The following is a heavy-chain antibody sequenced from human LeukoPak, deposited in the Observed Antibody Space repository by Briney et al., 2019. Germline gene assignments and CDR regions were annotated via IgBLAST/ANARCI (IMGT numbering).Heavy chain of an antibody. CDR1: GFTFSSYA. CDR2: ISYDGSNK. D-gene: IGHD3-3*01. J-gene: IGHJ6*02. V-gene: IGHV3-30-3*01. Sequence: GGSLRLSCAASGFTFSSYAMHWVRQAPGKGLEWVAVISYDGSNKYYADSVKGRFTISRDNSKNTLYLQMNSLRAGDTAVYYCARGTDTKPFWSGYWVDVWGQGTTVTVSS. CDR3: ARGTDTKPFWSGYWVDV.